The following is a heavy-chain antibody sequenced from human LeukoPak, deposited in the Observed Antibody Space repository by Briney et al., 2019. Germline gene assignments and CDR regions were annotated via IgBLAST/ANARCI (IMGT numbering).Heavy chain of an antibody. V-gene: IGHV3-33*06. D-gene: IGHD3-22*01. Sequence: GGSLRLSCAASGFTFSSYGMHWVRQAPGKGLEWVAVIWYDGSNKYYADSVKGRFTISRDNSKNTLYLQMNSLRAEDTAVYYCAKDIPYDSSGYYPDYWGQGTLVTVSS. CDR3: AKDIPYDSSGYYPDY. J-gene: IGHJ4*02. CDR2: IWYDGSNK. CDR1: GFTFSSYG.